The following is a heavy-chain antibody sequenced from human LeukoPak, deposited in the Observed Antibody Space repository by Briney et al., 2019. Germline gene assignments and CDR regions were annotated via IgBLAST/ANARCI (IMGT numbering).Heavy chain of an antibody. CDR2: INHSGST. J-gene: IGHJ4*02. Sequence: SETLSLTCAVYGGSFSGYYWSWIRQPPGKGLEWIGEINHSGSTNYNPSLKSRVTISVDTSKNQFSLKLSSVTAADTAVYYCARSGYSSGRGYDYCGQGTLVTVSS. CDR3: ARSGYSSGRGYDY. V-gene: IGHV4-34*01. D-gene: IGHD6-19*01. CDR1: GGSFSGYY.